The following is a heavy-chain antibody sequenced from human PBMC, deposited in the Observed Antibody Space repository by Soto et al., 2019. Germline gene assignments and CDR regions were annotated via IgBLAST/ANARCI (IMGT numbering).Heavy chain of an antibody. J-gene: IGHJ4*02. CDR2: TIPAFGTA. Sequence: QVHLVQSGAEVKSPGSAVKVSCKVSGAGDTFSNYGLNWMRQAPGQGLEWMGGTIPAFGTANYAQKFQGRVTITADTSKTTADMELSSLRSDDTAVYYCWRHDKTALPPLDSWGQGTLVSVSS. D-gene: IGHD1-1*01. V-gene: IGHV1-69*06. CDR3: WRHDKTALPPLDS. CDR1: GAGDTFSNYG.